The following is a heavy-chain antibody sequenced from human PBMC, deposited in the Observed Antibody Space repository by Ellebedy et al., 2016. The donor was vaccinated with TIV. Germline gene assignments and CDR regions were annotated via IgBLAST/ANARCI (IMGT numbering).Heavy chain of an antibody. CDR3: ATSPPGGLRLGELSGGG. Sequence: GGSLRLSCAASGFTFSSYAMHWVRQAPGKGLEWVAVISYDGSNKYYADSVKGRFTISRDNSKNTLYLQMNSLRAEDTAVYYCATSPPGGLRLGELSGGGWGQGTLVTVSS. V-gene: IGHV3-30-3*01. CDR1: GFTFSSYA. CDR2: ISYDGSNK. D-gene: IGHD3-16*02. J-gene: IGHJ4*02.